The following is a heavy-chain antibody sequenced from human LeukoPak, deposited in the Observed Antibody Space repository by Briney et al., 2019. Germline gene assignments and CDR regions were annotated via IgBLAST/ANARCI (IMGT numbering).Heavy chain of an antibody. V-gene: IGHV3-23*01. Sequence: GGSLRLSCAASGFAFSSFAMGWVRQSPGKGLEWLSTINGGGNTTFYSDSVKGRFTISRDNSKNTLYLHMDSPRPDDTATYYCTKELHVAVAVADYYYFYMDVWGRGTAVTVSS. CDR3: TKELHVAVAVADYYYFYMDV. D-gene: IGHD6-19*01. CDR1: GFAFSSFA. CDR2: INGGGNTT. J-gene: IGHJ6*03.